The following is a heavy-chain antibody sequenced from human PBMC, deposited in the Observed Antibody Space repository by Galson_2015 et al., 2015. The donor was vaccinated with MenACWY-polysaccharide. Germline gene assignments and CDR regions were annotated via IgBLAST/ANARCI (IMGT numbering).Heavy chain of an antibody. Sequence: SLRLSCAASGFIFNKYWMTWVRQGPGKGLEWVANIKEDGSGEYYVDSVKGRFTISRDNAKSLLYLQMNSLRAGDTGVYYCARREYCSSVSCPYYYYYMDVWGKGTTVTVSS. V-gene: IGHV3-7*01. CDR1: GFIFNKYW. J-gene: IGHJ6*03. CDR3: ARREYCSSVSCPYYYYYMDV. CDR2: IKEDGSGE. D-gene: IGHD2-2*01.